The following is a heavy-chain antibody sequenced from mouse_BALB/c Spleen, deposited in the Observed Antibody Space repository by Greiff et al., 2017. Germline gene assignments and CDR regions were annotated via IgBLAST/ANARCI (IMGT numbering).Heavy chain of an antibody. Sequence: VQLQQSGAELMKPGASVKISCKATGYTFSSYWIEWVKQRPGHGLEWIGEILPGSGSTNYNEKFKGKATLTVDTSSSTAYVDLSSLTSEDSAVYYCATRAWFAYWGQGTLVTVSA. CDR3: ATRAWFAY. V-gene: IGHV1-9*01. CDR2: ILPGSGST. J-gene: IGHJ3*01. CDR1: GYTFSSYW.